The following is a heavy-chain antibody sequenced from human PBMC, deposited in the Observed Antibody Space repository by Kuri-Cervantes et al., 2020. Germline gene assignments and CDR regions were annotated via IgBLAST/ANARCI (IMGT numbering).Heavy chain of an antibody. Sequence: SVKVSCKASCYTFTSYGISWVRQAPGQGLEWMGGIIPIFGTANYAQKFQGRVTITADESTSTAYMELSSLRSEDTAVYYCARVVVVVTEPNXGGWYFDLWGRGTLVTVSS. CDR3: ARVVVVVTEPNXGGWYFDL. J-gene: IGHJ2*01. D-gene: IGHD2-2*01. CDR1: CYTFTSYG. V-gene: IGHV1-69*13. CDR2: IIPIFGTA.